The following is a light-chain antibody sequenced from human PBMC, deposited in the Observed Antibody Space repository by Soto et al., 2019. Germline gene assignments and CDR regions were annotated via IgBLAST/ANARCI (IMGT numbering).Light chain of an antibody. V-gene: IGLV2-14*01. CDR2: DVS. Sequence: QSALTQPASVSGSPGQSITISCTGTSSDVGGYNYVSWYQQHPGKAPKLMIYDVSNRPSGVSNRFSGSKSGNTAFLTISGLQAEDEADYYCSSYTSSSPVVFGGGTKLTFL. J-gene: IGLJ2*01. CDR3: SSYTSSSPVV. CDR1: SSDVGGYNY.